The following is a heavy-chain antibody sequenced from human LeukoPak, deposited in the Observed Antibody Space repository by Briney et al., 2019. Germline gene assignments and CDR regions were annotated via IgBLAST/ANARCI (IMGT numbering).Heavy chain of an antibody. V-gene: IGHV4-34*01. CDR2: INHSGST. CDR1: GGSFSGYY. CDR3: AREGRITQNWFDP. Sequence: PSETLSLTCAVYGGSFSGYYWSWIRQPPGKGLEWIGEINHSGSTNYNPSLKSRVTISVDTSKNQFSLKLSSVTAADTAVYYCAREGRITQNWFDPWGQGTLVTVSS. D-gene: IGHD3-10*01. J-gene: IGHJ5*02.